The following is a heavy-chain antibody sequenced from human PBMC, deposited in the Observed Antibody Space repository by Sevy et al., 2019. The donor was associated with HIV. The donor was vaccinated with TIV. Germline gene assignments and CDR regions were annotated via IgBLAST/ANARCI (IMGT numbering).Heavy chain of an antibody. Sequence: GGSLRLSCAASGFTFSSYSMNWVRQAPGKGLEWVSYISSSSSTIYYADSVKGRFTISRDNVKNSLYLQMNSLRAEDTAVYYCARDFTMVQGVIDYWGQGTLVTVSS. V-gene: IGHV3-48*01. CDR3: ARDFTMVQGVIDY. CDR2: ISSSSSTI. D-gene: IGHD3-10*01. J-gene: IGHJ4*02. CDR1: GFTFSSYS.